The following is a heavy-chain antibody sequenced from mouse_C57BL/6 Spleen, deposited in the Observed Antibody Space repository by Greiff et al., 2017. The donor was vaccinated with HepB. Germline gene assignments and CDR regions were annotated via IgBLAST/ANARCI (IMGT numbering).Heavy chain of an antibody. J-gene: IGHJ4*01. V-gene: IGHV14-4*01. CDR2: IDPENGDT. Sequence: VQLKESGAELVRPAASVKLSCTASGFNIKDDYMHWVKQRPEQGLEWIGWIDPENGDTEYASKFQGKATITADTSSNTAYLQLSSLTSEDTAVYYCTTPLSYGSSPYAMDYWGQGTSVTVSS. CDR3: TTPLSYGSSPYAMDY. D-gene: IGHD1-1*01. CDR1: GFNIKDDY.